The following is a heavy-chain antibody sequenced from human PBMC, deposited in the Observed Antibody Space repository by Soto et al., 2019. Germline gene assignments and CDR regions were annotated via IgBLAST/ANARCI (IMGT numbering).Heavy chain of an antibody. D-gene: IGHD3-22*01. Sequence: PGGSLRLSCAASGFSFTNYAMSWVRQAPGKGLKWVSGSSGSGGSTYYSDCVKGRFTISRDSSKNTLYLQMNSLRAEDTAVYYCARGSLVVITVGGQFDYWGQGTLVTVSS. V-gene: IGHV3-23*01. CDR2: SSGSGGST. J-gene: IGHJ4*02. CDR3: ARGSLVVITVGGQFDY. CDR1: GFSFTNYA.